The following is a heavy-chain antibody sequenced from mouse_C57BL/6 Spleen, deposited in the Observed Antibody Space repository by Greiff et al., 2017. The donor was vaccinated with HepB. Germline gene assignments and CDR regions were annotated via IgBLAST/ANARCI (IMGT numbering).Heavy chain of an antibody. D-gene: IGHD3-2*02. V-gene: IGHV5-16*01. CDR1: GFTFSDYY. CDR3: ARDQGDYFDY. CDR2: INYDGSST. J-gene: IGHJ2*01. Sequence: EVKLVESAGGLVQPGSSMKLSCTASGFTFSDYYMAWVRQVPEKGLEWVANINYDGSSTYYLDSLKSRFIISRDNAKNILYLQISSLKSEDTATYYCARDQGDYFDYWGQGTTLTVSS.